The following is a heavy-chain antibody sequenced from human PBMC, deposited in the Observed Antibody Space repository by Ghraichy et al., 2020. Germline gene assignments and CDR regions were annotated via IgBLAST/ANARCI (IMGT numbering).Heavy chain of an antibody. CDR3: ARKGPDYYYYGMDV. Sequence: SETLSLTCAVSGDSISSSNWWSWVRQPPGKGLEWIGEIYHSGSTHYNPSLQSRVTISVDKSKSQFSLKVSSVTAADTAVYYCARKGPDYYYYGMDVWGQGTTVTVSS. V-gene: IGHV4-4*02. CDR1: GDSISSSNW. J-gene: IGHJ6*02. CDR2: IYHSGST.